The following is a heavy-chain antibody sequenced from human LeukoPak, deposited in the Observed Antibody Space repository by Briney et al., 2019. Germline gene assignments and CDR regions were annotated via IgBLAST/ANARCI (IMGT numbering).Heavy chain of an antibody. V-gene: IGHV1-2*02. CDR1: GYTFTSYY. CDR3: AKVKGDGYRTDAFDI. D-gene: IGHD5-24*01. Sequence: ASVKVSCKASGYTFTSYYMHWVRQVPGQGLEWMGWINPSSGGTKFAQKSQGRVTMTRDTSISTAYMELSKLRSDDTAVYYCAKVKGDGYRTDAFDIWGQGTMVTVSS. J-gene: IGHJ3*02. CDR2: INPSSGGT.